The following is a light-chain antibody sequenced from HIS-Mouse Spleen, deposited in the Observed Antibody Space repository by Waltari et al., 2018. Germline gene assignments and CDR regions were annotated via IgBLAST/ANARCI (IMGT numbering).Light chain of an antibody. V-gene: IGLV2-8*01. CDR2: EVS. Sequence: QSALTQPPSASGSPGQSVTISCTGTSSDVGGYNYVSWYQQHPGKAPKLMIYEVSKRPSGVPDRFSGAKSGNTASLTVSGLQAEDEADDYCSSYAGSNVVFGGGTKLTVL. CDR3: SSYAGSNVV. J-gene: IGLJ2*01. CDR1: SSDVGGYNY.